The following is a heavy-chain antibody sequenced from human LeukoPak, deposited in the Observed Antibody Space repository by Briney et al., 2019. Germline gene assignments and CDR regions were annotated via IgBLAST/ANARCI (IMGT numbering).Heavy chain of an antibody. CDR2: IYYSGST. CDR3: ARAVSYGGYYYYGMDV. Sequence: SETLSLTCTVSGGSISNYYWSWIRQPPGKGLEWIGYIYYSGSTNYNPSLKSRVTISVDTSKNQFSLKLSSVTAADTAVYYCARAVSYGGYYYYGMDVWGQGTTVTVSS. V-gene: IGHV4-59*01. J-gene: IGHJ6*02. CDR1: GGSISNYY. D-gene: IGHD1-26*01.